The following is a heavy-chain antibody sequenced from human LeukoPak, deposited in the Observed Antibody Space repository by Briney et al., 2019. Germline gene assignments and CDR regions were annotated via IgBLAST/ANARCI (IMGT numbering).Heavy chain of an antibody. J-gene: IGHJ4*02. CDR1: GFTFSSYG. D-gene: IGHD6-19*01. CDR2: ISGSGGST. CDR3: AKEALPGIAVAGRVY. V-gene: IGHV3-23*01. Sequence: GGSLRLSCAASGFTFSSYGMSWVRQAPGMGLGWVSAISGSGGSTYYAASVRGRFTISRDNSKNTVYLEMNSLRAEDTAVYFCAKEALPGIAVAGRVYWGQGTLVTVSS.